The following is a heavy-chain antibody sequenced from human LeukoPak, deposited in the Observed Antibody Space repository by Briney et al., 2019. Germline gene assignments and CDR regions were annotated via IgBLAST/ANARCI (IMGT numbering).Heavy chain of an antibody. CDR2: ISGSGGST. CDR3: AKDRGYCSGGSCYTHFDY. J-gene: IGHJ4*02. CDR1: GFTFSSYA. Sequence: GGSLRLSCAASGFTFSSYAMRWVRQAPGKGLEWVSAISGSGGSTYYADSVKGRFTISRDNSKNTLYLQMNSLRAEDTAVYYCAKDRGYCSGGSCYTHFDYWGQGTLVTVSS. V-gene: IGHV3-23*01. D-gene: IGHD2-15*01.